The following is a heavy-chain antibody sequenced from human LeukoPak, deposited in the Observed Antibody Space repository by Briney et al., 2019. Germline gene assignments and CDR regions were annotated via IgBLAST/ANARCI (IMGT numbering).Heavy chain of an antibody. CDR3: AKELLWFGELFSFDY. V-gene: IGHV3-30*04. CDR2: ISFHGTDS. Sequence: GTSLRLSCAASGFTFISYAIHWVRQAPGKGLEWVAVISFHGTDSFYADSVKGRFTISRDNSKNTLYLQMSSLRADDTAVYYCAKELLWFGELFSFDYWGQGTLVTVSS. J-gene: IGHJ4*02. CDR1: GFTFISYA. D-gene: IGHD3-10*01.